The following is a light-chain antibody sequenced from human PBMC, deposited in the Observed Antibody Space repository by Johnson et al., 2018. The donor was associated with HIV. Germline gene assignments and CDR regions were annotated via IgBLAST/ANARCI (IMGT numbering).Light chain of an antibody. CDR1: SSNIGNNY. CDR2: NSS. Sequence: QSVLTQPPSVSAAPGQKVTISCSGNSSNIGNNYVSWYQQLPGTAPKLLIYNSSNRPSGIPDRFSGSKSGTSATLGITGLQPGDEADYYCGTWDNSLTADSVFGSGANVTV. CDR3: GTWDNSLTADSV. J-gene: IGLJ1*01. V-gene: IGLV1-51*01.